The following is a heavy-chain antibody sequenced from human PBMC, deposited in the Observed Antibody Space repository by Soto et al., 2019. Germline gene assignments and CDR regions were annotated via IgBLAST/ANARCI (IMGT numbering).Heavy chain of an antibody. V-gene: IGHV3-66*01. J-gene: IGHJ5*02. Sequence: QLVQSGGGLVQPGGSLRLSCAASGTTVSRNNMTWVRQAPGKGLEWLSIIYSGGDTYYADSVKGRFTISRDNPKNTGDLQMTSLRAEDTAVYYGARDGWSSSWAVTWGQGTLVSVCS. D-gene: IGHD6-13*01. CDR1: GTTVSRNN. CDR3: ARDGWSSSWAVT. CDR2: IYSGGDT.